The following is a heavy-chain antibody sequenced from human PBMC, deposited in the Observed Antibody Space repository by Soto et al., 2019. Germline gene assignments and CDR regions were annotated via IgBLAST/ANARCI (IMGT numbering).Heavy chain of an antibody. D-gene: IGHD4-17*01. CDR3: AKDKYGDDAFDI. Sequence: GGSLRLSGAASVFTFSSYAMSWVRQAPGKGLEWVSAISGSGGSTYYADSVKGRFTISRDNSKNTLYLQMNSLRAEDTAVYYCAKDKYGDDAFDIWGQGTMVTVSS. CDR1: VFTFSSYA. J-gene: IGHJ3*02. CDR2: ISGSGGST. V-gene: IGHV3-23*01.